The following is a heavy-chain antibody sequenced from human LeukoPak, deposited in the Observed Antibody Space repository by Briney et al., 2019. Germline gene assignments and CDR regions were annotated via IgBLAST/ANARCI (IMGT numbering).Heavy chain of an antibody. CDR2: IWYDGSNK. CDR1: GFTFSSYG. D-gene: IGHD1-26*01. V-gene: IGHV3-33*06. Sequence: GGSLRLSCAASGFTFSSYGMHWVRQAPGKGLEWVAVIWYDGSNKYYADSVKGRFTISRDNSKNTLYLQMNSLRAEDTAVYYCANTLPSGSLVGSFDIWGQGTMVTVSS. CDR3: ANTLPSGSLVGSFDI. J-gene: IGHJ3*02.